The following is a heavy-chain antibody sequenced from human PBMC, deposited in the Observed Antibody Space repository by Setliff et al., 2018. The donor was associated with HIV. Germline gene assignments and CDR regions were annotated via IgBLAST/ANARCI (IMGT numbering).Heavy chain of an antibody. CDR3: ARGSSPGYYFDY. Sequence: GASVKVSCKDSGYIFTSYGISWVRQAPGQGLEWMGWISAYNGNKNYAQKLQGRVTMTTDTSTSTAYMELRSLRSDDTSVYYCARGSSPGYYFDYWGQGTLVTVSS. CDR1: GYIFTSYG. D-gene: IGHD6-6*01. J-gene: IGHJ4*02. CDR2: ISAYNGNK. V-gene: IGHV1-18*01.